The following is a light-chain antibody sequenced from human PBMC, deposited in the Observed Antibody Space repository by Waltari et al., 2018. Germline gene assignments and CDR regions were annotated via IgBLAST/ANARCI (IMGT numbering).Light chain of an antibody. J-gene: IGLJ2*01. CDR1: SSDVGGYNY. V-gene: IGLV2-14*03. Sequence: QSALTQPASVSGSPGQSITISCTGPSSDVGGYNYVSWFQQHPGKAPKLIIYELRNRPLGVSERFSGSKSANTASLTISGLQSEDEAYYYCSSYSGSSTLILFGGGTKVTVL. CDR2: ELR. CDR3: SSYSGSSTLIL.